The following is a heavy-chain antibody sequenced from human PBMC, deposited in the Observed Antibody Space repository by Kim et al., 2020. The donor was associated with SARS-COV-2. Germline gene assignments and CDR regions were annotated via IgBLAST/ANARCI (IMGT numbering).Heavy chain of an antibody. CDR3: AKGVWQSTGTYFYGLDV. CDR1: GFTFSDYA. D-gene: IGHD2-21*01. Sequence: GGSLRLSCAASGFTFSDYAISWVRQAPGKGLEWVEGISSTGGVTYYGDSMRGRFGVSRDNSGNTVFLQMNSLTVADTAAYFCAKGVWQSTGTYFYGLDVWGHGTTVIVSS. J-gene: IGHJ6*02. CDR2: ISSTGGVT. V-gene: IGHV3-23*01.